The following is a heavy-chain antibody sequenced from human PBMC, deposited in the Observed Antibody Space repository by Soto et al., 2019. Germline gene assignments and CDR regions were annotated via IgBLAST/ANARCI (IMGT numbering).Heavy chain of an antibody. J-gene: IGHJ5*02. CDR1: GYMFSTYD. CDR3: ARDHRYNWNDEGWFDP. D-gene: IGHD1-20*01. CDR2: LNPNSGNT. Sequence: QVQLVQSGAEVKKPGASVKVSCKASGYMFSTYDINWVRHAPGQGLEWMGWLNPNSGNTGYAQKFQGRVTMTRNTSINTAYMELSSLGSDDTAVYYCARDHRYNWNDEGWFDPWGQGTLGTVSS. V-gene: IGHV1-8*01.